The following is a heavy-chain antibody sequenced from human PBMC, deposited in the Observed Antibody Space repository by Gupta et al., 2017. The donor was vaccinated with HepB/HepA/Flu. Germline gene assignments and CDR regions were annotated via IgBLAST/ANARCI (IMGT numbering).Heavy chain of an antibody. CDR1: GFSLSTSGMC. Sequence: QVTLRESGPALVKPTQTLTLTCTFSGFSLSTSGMCVSWIRQPPGKALAWLASIDCDDDKYYSTSLKTRLTISKDTSKTQVVLTRTNMDPVDTATYYCARTLWSTSWGDGMDVWGQGTTVTVSS. CDR2: IDCDDDK. CDR3: ARTLWSTSWGDGMDV. J-gene: IGHJ6*02. V-gene: IGHV2-70*15. D-gene: IGHD7-27*01.